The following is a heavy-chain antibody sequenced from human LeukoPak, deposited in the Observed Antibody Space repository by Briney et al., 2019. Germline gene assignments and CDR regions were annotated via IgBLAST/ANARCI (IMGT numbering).Heavy chain of an antibody. CDR3: ARVGVTTLYFDY. J-gene: IGHJ4*02. D-gene: IGHD3-10*01. CDR2: ISSSGSTI. V-gene: IGHV3-11*04. Sequence: GWSLRLSCAASGFTFSDYYMSWIRQAPGGGVEGVSYISSSGSTIYYADSVKGRFTISRDNAKNSLYLQMNSLRAEDTAVYYCARVGVTTLYFDYWGQGTLVTVSS. CDR1: GFTFSDYY.